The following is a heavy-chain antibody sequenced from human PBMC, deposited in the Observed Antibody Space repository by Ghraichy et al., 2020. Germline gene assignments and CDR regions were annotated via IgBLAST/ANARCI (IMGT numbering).Heavy chain of an antibody. D-gene: IGHD5-12*01. V-gene: IGHV4-31*03. CDR1: GGSITAGGYY. CDR2: IYYTTRS. Sequence: SETLSLTCTVSGGSITAGGYYWSWIRQLPGRGLEWIVNIYYTTRSYYTPSLKSRPTISMDTTNNQFSLRLTSVTAADTSVYYCARDRTEWLRSRPTPGSKDYCDNWGQGARVAVSS. CDR3: ARDRTEWLRSRPTPGSKDYCDN. J-gene: IGHJ4*02.